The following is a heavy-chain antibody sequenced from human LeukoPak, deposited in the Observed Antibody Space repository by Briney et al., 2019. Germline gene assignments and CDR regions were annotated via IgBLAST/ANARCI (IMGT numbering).Heavy chain of an antibody. CDR1: GFTFTNYA. J-gene: IGHJ6*04. CDR2: IGASGADT. V-gene: IGHV3-23*01. CDR3: ARRPPDTAGSSVSALHD. Sequence: SGGSLRLSCAASGFTFTNYAMTWVRQAPGKGLEWVAVIGASGADTYYSDSVKGRFTVSRDHSQNSLFLHMSSLRAEDRAVYFCARRPPDTAGSSVSALHDWAKGPPVPVPS. D-gene: IGHD2-8*02.